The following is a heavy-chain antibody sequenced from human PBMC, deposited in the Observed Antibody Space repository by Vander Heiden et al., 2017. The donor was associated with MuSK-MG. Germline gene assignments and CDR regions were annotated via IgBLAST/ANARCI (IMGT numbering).Heavy chain of an antibody. CDR2: ISWNSGSI. CDR1: GFPFDDYA. Sequence: EVQLVESGGGLVQPGRSLRLSCAASGFPFDDYAMHWVRQAPGKGLEWVSGISWNSGSIGYADSVKGRFTISRDNAKNSLYLQMNSLRAEDTAFYYCAKDIKGDYYYAMDVWGQGTTVTVSS. J-gene: IGHJ6*02. V-gene: IGHV3-9*01. CDR3: AKDIKGDYYYAMDV. D-gene: IGHD3-16*01.